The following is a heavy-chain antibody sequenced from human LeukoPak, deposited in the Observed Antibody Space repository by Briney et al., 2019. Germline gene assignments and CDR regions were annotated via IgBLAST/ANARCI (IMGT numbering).Heavy chain of an antibody. V-gene: IGHV4-59*12. J-gene: IGHJ4*02. CDR3: ARGGKATVVTM. CDR2: VYYSGST. Sequence: SETLSLTCSVSGDSISTYCWSWIRQPPGKALEWIGYVYYSGSTDYNPSLKSRVSMSVDTSKNQFSLKLTSVTAADTAVYYCARGGKATVVTMWGQGILVTVSS. CDR1: GDSISTYC. D-gene: IGHD4-23*01.